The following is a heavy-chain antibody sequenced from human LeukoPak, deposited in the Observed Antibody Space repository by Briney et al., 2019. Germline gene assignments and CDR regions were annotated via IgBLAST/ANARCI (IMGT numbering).Heavy chain of an antibody. V-gene: IGHV3-23*01. CDR2: ISNNGGYT. Sequence: PGGSLRLSCAASGFTFSSSAMSWVRQAPGKGLEWVSAISNNGGYTYYADSVQGRFTISRDNSKSTLCLQMNSLRAEDTAVYYCAKGMSYGDYSGFDYWGQGTLVTVSS. D-gene: IGHD4-17*01. CDR3: AKGMSYGDYSGFDY. CDR1: GFTFSSSA. J-gene: IGHJ4*02.